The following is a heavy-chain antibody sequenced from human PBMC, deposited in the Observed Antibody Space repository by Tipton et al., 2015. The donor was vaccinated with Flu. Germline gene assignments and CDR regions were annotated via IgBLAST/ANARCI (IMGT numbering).Heavy chain of an antibody. J-gene: IGHJ4*02. V-gene: IGHV3-64*02. CDR3: AREGPMVQGIITTTGFDS. CDR1: GFTFSAYW. CDR2: ISTNGGGT. Sequence: SLRLSCAASGFTFSAYWMSWVRQAPGKGLEYVSSISTNGGGTYYADSVKGRFIISRDNSKNTLYLQMGSLRAEDMAVYYCAREGPMVQGIITTTGFDSWGQGTLVTVSS. D-gene: IGHD3-10*01.